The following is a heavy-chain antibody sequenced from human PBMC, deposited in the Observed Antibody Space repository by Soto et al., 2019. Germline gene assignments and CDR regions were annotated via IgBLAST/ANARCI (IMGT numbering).Heavy chain of an antibody. CDR1: GGTFRNYP. Sequence: QVQLVQSGTEVKKPGSSVKVSCKASGGTFRNYPINWVRQAPGQGLEWMGSIFPLTDIPDYAQNFQARLTISADKXTSTAYMELSCLTSDDTAMYFCARGPLVVLNYFESWGQGTLVTVSS. CDR3: ARGPLVVLNYFES. V-gene: IGHV1-69*02. CDR2: IFPLTDIP. J-gene: IGHJ4*02.